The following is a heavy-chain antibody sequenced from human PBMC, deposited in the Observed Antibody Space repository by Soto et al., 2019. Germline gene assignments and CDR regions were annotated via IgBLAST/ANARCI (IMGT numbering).Heavy chain of an antibody. Sequence: VASVKGSCKASGYAFISSGSSWVRQAPGQGLEWMGWISAYNGNTNYAQKFQGRVTMTTDTSTSTAYMELRSLRSDDTAVYYCATGGKYCTNVLCSFYGMDVWG. CDR3: ATGGKYCTNVLCSFYGMDV. V-gene: IGHV1-18*01. J-gene: IGHJ6*02. D-gene: IGHD2-8*01. CDR2: ISAYNGNT. CDR1: GYAFISSG.